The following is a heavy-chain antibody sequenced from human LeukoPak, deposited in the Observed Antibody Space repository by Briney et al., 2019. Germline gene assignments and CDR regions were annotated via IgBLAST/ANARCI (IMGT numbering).Heavy chain of an antibody. CDR3: ARHVRTYQLPSYFDY. D-gene: IGHD2-2*01. V-gene: IGHV4-39*01. J-gene: IGHJ4*02. CDR2: INHSGST. CDR1: GGSIRSPSHY. Sequence: SETLSLTCSVSGGSIRSPSHYWGWIRQPPGKGLEWIGEINHSGSTNYNPSLKSRVTISVDTSKNQFSLKLSSVTAADTAVYYCARHVRTYQLPSYFDYWGQGTLVTVSS.